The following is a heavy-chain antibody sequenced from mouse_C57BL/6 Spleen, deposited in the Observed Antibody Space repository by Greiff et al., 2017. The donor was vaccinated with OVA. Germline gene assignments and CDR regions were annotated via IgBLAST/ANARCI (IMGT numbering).Heavy chain of an antibody. J-gene: IGHJ4*01. Sequence: VKLQESGAELARPGASVKLSCKASGYTFTSYGISWVKQRTGQGLEWIGEIYPRSGNTYYNEKFKGKATLTADKSSSTAYMELRSLTSEDSAVYFCARRWDEGDYWGQGTSVTVSS. CDR3: ARRWDEGDY. CDR2: IYPRSGNT. V-gene: IGHV1-81*01. CDR1: GYTFTSYG. D-gene: IGHD4-1*01.